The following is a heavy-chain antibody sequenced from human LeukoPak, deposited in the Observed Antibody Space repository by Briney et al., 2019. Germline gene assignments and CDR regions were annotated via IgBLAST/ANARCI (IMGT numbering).Heavy chain of an antibody. CDR3: AGGVGATPYYFDY. J-gene: IGHJ4*02. CDR2: IYTSGST. Sequence: SETLSLTCTVSGGSISSYYWSWIRQPPGKGLEWIGYIYTSGSTNYNPSLKSRVTMSVDTSKNQFSLKLSSVTAADTAVYYCAGGVGATPYYFDYWGQGTLVTVSS. D-gene: IGHD1-26*01. CDR1: GGSISSYY. V-gene: IGHV4-4*09.